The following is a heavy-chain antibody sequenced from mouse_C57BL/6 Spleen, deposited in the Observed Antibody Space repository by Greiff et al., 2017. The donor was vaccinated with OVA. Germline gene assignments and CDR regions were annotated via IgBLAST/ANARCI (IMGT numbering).Heavy chain of an antibody. J-gene: IGHJ1*03. CDR2: INPSNGGT. CDR1: GYTFTSYW. CDR3: ARSGRIDYDRYFDV. D-gene: IGHD2-4*01. V-gene: IGHV1-53*01. Sequence: QVQLKQPGTELVKPGASVKLSCKASGYTFTSYWMHWVKQRPGQGLEWIGNINPSNGGTNYNEKFKSKATLTVDKSSSTAYMQLSSLTSEDSAVYYCARSGRIDYDRYFDVWGTGTTVTVSS.